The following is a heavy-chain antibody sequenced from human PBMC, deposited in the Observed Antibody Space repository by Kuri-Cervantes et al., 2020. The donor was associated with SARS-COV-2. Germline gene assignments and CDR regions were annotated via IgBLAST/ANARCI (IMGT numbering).Heavy chain of an antibody. CDR3: ARGPTMVRGFTHGPLDY. Sequence: ETLSLTCAASGFSVSNSYLSWVRQAPGEGLEWVSVIYSGGSTYYADSVKGRFTVSRDNSKNTLSLQMDSLRAEDTAVYYCARGPTMVRGFTHGPLDYWGQGTLVTVSS. CDR1: GFSVSNSY. J-gene: IGHJ4*02. CDR2: IYSGGST. V-gene: IGHV3-66*01. D-gene: IGHD3-10*01.